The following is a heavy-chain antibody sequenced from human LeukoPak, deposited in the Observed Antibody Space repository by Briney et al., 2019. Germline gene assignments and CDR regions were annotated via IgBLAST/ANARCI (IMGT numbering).Heavy chain of an antibody. CDR3: ASVTAFYYDSSGYWTLDAFDI. CDR2: INTNTGNP. Sequence: GASVKVSCKASGYTFTGYAMNWVRQAPGQGLEWMGWINTNTGNPTYAQGFTGRFVFSLDTSVSTAYLQISSLKAEDTAVYYCASVTAFYYDSSGYWTLDAFDIWGQGTMVTVSS. V-gene: IGHV7-4-1*02. CDR1: GYTFTGYA. D-gene: IGHD3-22*01. J-gene: IGHJ3*02.